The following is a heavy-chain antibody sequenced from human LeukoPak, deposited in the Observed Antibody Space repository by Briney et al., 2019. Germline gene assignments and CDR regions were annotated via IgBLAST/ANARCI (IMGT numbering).Heavy chain of an antibody. Sequence: SVKVSCKASGYTFTYRYLHWVRQAPGQALEWIGWITPFNGNTNYAQKFQDRVTITRDRSMSTAYMELSSLRSEDTAMYYCAHGSSSSSSIDPWGQGTLVTVSS. J-gene: IGHJ5*02. CDR2: ITPFNGNT. CDR3: AHGSSSSSSIDP. CDR1: GYTFTYRY. V-gene: IGHV1-45*02. D-gene: IGHD6-13*01.